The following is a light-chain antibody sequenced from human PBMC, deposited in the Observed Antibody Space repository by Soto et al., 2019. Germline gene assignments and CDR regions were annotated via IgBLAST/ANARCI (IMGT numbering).Light chain of an antibody. CDR1: NIGDKS. V-gene: IGLV3-21*02. Sequence: SYELTQPPSVSVAPGQTARITCGGNNIGDKSVHWYQQMPGQAPVLVVYDNSDRPSGIPERFSGSNSGNTATLTISRVEAGDEADYYCQVWDSSSDHCVFGTGTKVT. CDR2: DNS. CDR3: QVWDSSSDHCV. J-gene: IGLJ1*01.